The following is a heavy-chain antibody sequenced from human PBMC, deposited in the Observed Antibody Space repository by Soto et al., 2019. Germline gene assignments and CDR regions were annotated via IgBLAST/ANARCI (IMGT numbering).Heavy chain of an antibody. D-gene: IGHD3-22*01. J-gene: IGHJ4*02. CDR3: AKVFYYYDSSGYYYFDY. CDR1: GFTISSSA. Sequence: GGSLRLSCAASGFTISSSAVSWVRRAPGTGPELISSISCSRSTLCYADSVQGRFAIARDNSKNTLYLQIRSLRAEDMAVYYCAKVFYYYDSSGYYYFDYWGQGTLVTVSS. V-gene: IGHV3-23*01. CDR2: ISCSRSTL.